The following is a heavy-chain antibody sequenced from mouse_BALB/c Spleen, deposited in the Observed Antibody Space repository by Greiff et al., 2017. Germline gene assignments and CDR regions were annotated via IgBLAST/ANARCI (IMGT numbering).Heavy chain of an antibody. D-gene: IGHD1-1*01. CDR1: GFNIKDSY. J-gene: IGHJ2*01. Sequence: EVKLMESGAELVKPGASVKLSCTASGFNIKDSYMHWVKQRPEQGLEWIGRIDPANGNTKYDPKFQGKATITADTSSNTAYLQLSSLTSEDTAVYYCARDYYGSYFDYWGQGTTLTVSS. CDR3: ARDYYGSYFDY. V-gene: IGHV14-3*02. CDR2: IDPANGNT.